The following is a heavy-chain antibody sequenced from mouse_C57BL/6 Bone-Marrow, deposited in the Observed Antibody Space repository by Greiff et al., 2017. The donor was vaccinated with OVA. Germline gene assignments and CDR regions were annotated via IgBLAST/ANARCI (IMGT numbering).Heavy chain of an antibody. CDR3: ASYGGTTDWYFDV. J-gene: IGHJ1*03. CDR1: GYAFTNYL. Sequence: QVQLQQSGAELVRPGTSVKVSCKASGYAFTNYLIEWVKQRPGQGLEWIGVINPGSGGTNYNEKFKGKATLTADKSSSTAYMQLSSLTSEDSAVYDSASYGGTTDWYFDVWGTGTTLTVSS. CDR2: INPGSGGT. V-gene: IGHV1-54*01. D-gene: IGHD1-1*01.